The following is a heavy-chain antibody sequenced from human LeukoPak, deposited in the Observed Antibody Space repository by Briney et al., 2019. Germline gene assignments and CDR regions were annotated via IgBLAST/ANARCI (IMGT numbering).Heavy chain of an antibody. CDR1: GGTFSSYA. CDR3: ARDYRGYCSGGSCYPHPDY. J-gene: IGHJ4*02. D-gene: IGHD2-15*01. Sequence: SVKVSCKASGGTFSSYAISWVRQAPGQGLEWMGGIIPIFGTANYAQKFQGRVTITADESTSTAYMELSSLRSEDTAVYCCARDYRGYCSGGSCYPHPDYWGQGTLVTVSS. V-gene: IGHV1-69*13. CDR2: IIPIFGTA.